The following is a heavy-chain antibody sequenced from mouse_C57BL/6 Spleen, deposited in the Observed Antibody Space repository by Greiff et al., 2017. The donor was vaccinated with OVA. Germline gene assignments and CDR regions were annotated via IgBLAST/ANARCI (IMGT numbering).Heavy chain of an antibody. CDR2: IHPNSGST. D-gene: IGHD3-3*01. J-gene: IGHJ4*01. V-gene: IGHV1-64*01. CDR1: GYTFTANW. Sequence: HLHQPGAERVKPGASVRWSGRASGYTFTANWMQWVKQRPGQGLEVIGMIHPNSGSTNYNEKFKSKATLTVDKSSSTAYMQLSSLTSEDSAVYYCARGGPDYWGQGTSVTVSS. CDR3: ARGGPDY.